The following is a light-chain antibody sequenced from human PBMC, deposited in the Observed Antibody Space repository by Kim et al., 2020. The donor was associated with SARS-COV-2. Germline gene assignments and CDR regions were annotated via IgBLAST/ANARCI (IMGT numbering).Light chain of an antibody. Sequence: QAVVTQEPSLTVSPGGAVTLPCGSSTGAVTSGHYPYWFQQKPGQAPKTLIYDTTNKYLWTPARFSGSLLGDKAALTLSGAQPEDEAEYYCFLYYGGDRVFGGGTQLTVL. CDR3: FLYYGGDRV. J-gene: IGLJ3*02. V-gene: IGLV7-46*01. CDR1: TGAVTSGHY. CDR2: DTT.